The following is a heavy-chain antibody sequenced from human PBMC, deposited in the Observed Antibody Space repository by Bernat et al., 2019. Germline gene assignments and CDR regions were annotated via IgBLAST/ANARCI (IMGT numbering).Heavy chain of an antibody. J-gene: IGHJ4*02. Sequence: EELLVGSGGGLVQPGGSLRLSCVASVFTFSRCWMNWVRQAPGKGLEWVANIDPDGKAKYYVDSGRGRFTVSRDNAQQSLFLERNNLRVDDTAVFYCAGWCGSLNYWGQGALVTVSS. D-gene: IGHD2-8*02. V-gene: IGHV3-7*03. CDR3: AGWCGSLNY. CDR1: VFTFSRCW. CDR2: IDPDGKAK.